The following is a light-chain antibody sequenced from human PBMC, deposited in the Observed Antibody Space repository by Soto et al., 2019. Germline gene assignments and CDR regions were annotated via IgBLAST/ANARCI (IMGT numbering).Light chain of an antibody. V-gene: IGKV3-20*01. CDR2: GAS. CDR3: QQYGRSPT. CDR1: QSVRSSS. Sequence: IVLTQSPGTLSLSPGERAALSCRASQSVRSSSLAWYQQKPGQAPRPLIYGASSRATGIPVRFSGSGSETDFTLTISRLEPEDFVVYYCQQYGRSPTFGQGTKVDIK. J-gene: IGKJ1*01.